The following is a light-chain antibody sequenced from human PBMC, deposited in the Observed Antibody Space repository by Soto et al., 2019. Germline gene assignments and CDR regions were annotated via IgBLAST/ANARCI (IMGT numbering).Light chain of an antibody. CDR1: QTFSGW. V-gene: IGKV1-5*02. Sequence: DIQMTQSPPSLSASVGPRATIFCRASQTFSGWLAWYQQKPGKAPKLLIYEASILESGVPSRFSGSGSGTEFTLTISSLQPDDFGTYYCQQYKTYSFGQGTKVDIK. J-gene: IGKJ1*01. CDR2: EAS. CDR3: QQYKTYS.